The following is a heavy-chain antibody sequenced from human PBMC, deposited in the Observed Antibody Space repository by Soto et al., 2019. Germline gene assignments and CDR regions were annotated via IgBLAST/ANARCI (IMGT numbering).Heavy chain of an antibody. J-gene: IGHJ5*02. CDR2: ISGRGGST. CDR3: AKDKVNGDYAGWFDP. V-gene: IGHV3-23*01. CDR1: GFTFSSYA. D-gene: IGHD4-17*01. Sequence: PGGSLRLSCAASGFTFSSYAMSWVRQAPGKGLEWVSAISGRGGSTYYADSVKGRFTISRDNSKNTLYLQMNSLRAEDTAVYYWAKDKVNGDYAGWFDPWGQGTLVTVSS.